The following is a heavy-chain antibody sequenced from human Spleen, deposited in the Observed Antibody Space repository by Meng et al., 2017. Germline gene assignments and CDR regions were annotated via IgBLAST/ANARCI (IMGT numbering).Heavy chain of an antibody. Sequence: GSLRLSCTVSGGSISSYYWSWIRQPPGKGLEWIGYIYYSGSTNYNPSLKSRVTISVDTSKNQFSLKLNSVTAADTAVYYCARGHSGSYADYWGPGTLVTVSS. J-gene: IGHJ4*02. CDR2: IYYSGST. CDR1: GGSISSYY. D-gene: IGHD1-26*01. CDR3: ARGHSGSYADY. V-gene: IGHV4-59*08.